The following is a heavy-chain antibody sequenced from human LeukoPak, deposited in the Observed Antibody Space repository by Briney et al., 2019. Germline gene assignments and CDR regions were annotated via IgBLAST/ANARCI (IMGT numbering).Heavy chain of an antibody. Sequence: SETLSLTCTVSGGSVSSSGYYWGWIRQPPGKGLECIGSIYYSGSTYYNPSLKSRVTISVDTSKNQFSLKLSSVTAADTAVYYCARGSWTTVTVYFDYWGQGTLVTVSS. CDR3: ARGSWTTVTVYFDY. V-gene: IGHV4-39*01. CDR1: GGSVSSSGYY. D-gene: IGHD4-17*01. CDR2: IYYSGST. J-gene: IGHJ4*02.